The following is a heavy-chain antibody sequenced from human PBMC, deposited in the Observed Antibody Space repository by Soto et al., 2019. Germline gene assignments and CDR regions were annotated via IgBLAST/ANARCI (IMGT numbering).Heavy chain of an antibody. J-gene: IGHJ5*02. CDR1: GYTFTSYG. Sequence: GASVKVSCKASGYTFTSYGISWVRQAPGQGLEWMGWISAYNGNTNYAQKPQGRVTMTTDTSTSTAYMELRSLRSDDTAVYYCARDRYCSGGSCYFRNWFDPWGQGTLVTVSS. V-gene: IGHV1-18*01. CDR3: ARDRYCSGGSCYFRNWFDP. CDR2: ISAYNGNT. D-gene: IGHD2-15*01.